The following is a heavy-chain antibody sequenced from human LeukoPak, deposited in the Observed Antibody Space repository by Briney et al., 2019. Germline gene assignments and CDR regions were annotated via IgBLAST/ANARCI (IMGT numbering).Heavy chain of an antibody. J-gene: IGHJ4*02. CDR3: ARDYRRGYSYGSSHFDY. D-gene: IGHD5-18*01. CDR1: GYTFTSYG. Sequence: GASVKVSCKASGYTFTSYGISLVRQAPGQGLEWMGWISVYNDNTNYAQKLQGRVTMTTDTSTSTAYMELRSLRSDDTAVYYCARDYRRGYSYGSSHFDYWGQGTLVTVSS. CDR2: ISVYNDNT. V-gene: IGHV1-18*01.